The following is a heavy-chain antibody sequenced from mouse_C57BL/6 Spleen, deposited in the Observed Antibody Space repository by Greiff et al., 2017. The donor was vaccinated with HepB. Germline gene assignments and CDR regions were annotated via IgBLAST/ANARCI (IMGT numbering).Heavy chain of an antibody. V-gene: IGHV1-81*01. CDR2: IYPRSGNT. D-gene: IGHD4-1*01. CDR3: ARSRKDNWDEYFDY. J-gene: IGHJ2*01. Sequence: QVQLQQSGAELARPGASVKLSCKASGYTFTSYGISWVKQRTGQGLEWIGEIYPRSGNTYYNEKFKGKATLTADKSSSTAYMELRSLTSEDSAVYFCARSRKDNWDEYFDYWGQGTTLTVSS. CDR1: GYTFTSYG.